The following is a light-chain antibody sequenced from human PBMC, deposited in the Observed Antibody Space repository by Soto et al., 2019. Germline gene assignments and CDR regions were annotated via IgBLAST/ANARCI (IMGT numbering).Light chain of an antibody. V-gene: IGKV3-20*01. CDR2: GAS. J-gene: IGKJ4*01. CDR3: QQYGSSPLT. Sequence: EIVLTQSPGTLSLSPGERATLSCRASPSVSSSYLAWYQQKPGKAPRLLIYGASSRATGIPDRFSGSGSETDVTLTISRLEPEDFAVYYCQQYGSSPLTFGGGTKVDIK. CDR1: PSVSSSY.